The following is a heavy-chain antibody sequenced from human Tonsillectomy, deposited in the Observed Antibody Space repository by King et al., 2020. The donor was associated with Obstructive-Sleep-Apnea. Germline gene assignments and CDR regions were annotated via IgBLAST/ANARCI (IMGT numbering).Heavy chain of an antibody. CDR3: ARGSSAAS. CDR2: INQDGNEK. Sequence: VQLVESGGGLVQPGGSLRLSWVTSGFVFSTYWMTWVRQAPGKGLEWVANINQDGNEKHYVDSVKGRFTISRDNAKNSLYLQMDSLRAEDTAVYSCARGSSAASWGQGTLVTVSS. V-gene: IGHV3-7*04. CDR1: GFVFSTYW. D-gene: IGHD6-13*01. J-gene: IGHJ5*02.